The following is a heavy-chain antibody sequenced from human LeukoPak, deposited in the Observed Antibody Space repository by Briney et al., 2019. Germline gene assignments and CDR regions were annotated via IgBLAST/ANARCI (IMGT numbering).Heavy chain of an antibody. Sequence: SETLSLTCTVSGGSISSYYWSWIRQPPGKGLEWIGYIYYSGSTNYNPSLKSRVTISVDTSKNQFSLKLSSVTAADTAVYYCARDMMATGPFDYWGQGTRVTVSS. CDR3: ARDMMATGPFDY. V-gene: IGHV4-59*01. CDR1: GGSISSYY. J-gene: IGHJ4*02. CDR2: IYYSGST. D-gene: IGHD5-24*01.